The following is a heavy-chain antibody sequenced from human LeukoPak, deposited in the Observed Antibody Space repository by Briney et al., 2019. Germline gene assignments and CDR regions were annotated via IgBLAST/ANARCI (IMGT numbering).Heavy chain of an antibody. CDR3: ARAVITMVRGLIITAYYYYYGMDV. CDR2: ISAYNGNT. Sequence: ASVKVSCKASGYTFTSCGISWVRQAAGQGLEWMGWISAYNGNTNYAQKLQGRVTMTTDTSTSTAYMELRSLRSDDTAVYYCARAVITMVRGLIITAYYYYYGMDVWGQGTTVTVSS. CDR1: GYTFTSCG. J-gene: IGHJ6*02. D-gene: IGHD3-10*01. V-gene: IGHV1-18*01.